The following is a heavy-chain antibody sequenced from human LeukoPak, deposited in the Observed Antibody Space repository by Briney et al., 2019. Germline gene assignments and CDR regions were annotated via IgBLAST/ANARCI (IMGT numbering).Heavy chain of an antibody. CDR1: GFSLTTSGVG. CDR3: ASFTGSRPYAY. Sequence: SGPTLVNPTQTLTLTCSFSGFSLTTSGVGVGWIRQPPGKALEWLALIYWDDDRRYSPSQKNRLTITKDTSKNQVLLTVTSMAPVDTATYFCASFTGSRPYAYWGQGILVTVSS. V-gene: IGHV2-5*02. D-gene: IGHD1-26*01. J-gene: IGHJ4*02. CDR2: IYWDDDR.